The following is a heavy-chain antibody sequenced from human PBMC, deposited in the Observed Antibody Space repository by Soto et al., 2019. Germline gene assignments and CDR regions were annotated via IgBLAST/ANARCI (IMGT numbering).Heavy chain of an antibody. CDR3: ARGPRAYCGGDCYNFDY. CDR1: GFTFEDFA. Sequence: EVQLVESGGDLVQPGRSLRLSCAASGFTFEDFAMHWVRQVPGKGLEWVSGISWNSGSIDYADSVKGRFTISRDNSKNTLYLQMNSLRAEDTAVYYCARGPRAYCGGDCYNFDYWGQGTLVTVSS. V-gene: IGHV3-9*01. CDR2: ISWNSGSI. J-gene: IGHJ4*02. D-gene: IGHD2-21*02.